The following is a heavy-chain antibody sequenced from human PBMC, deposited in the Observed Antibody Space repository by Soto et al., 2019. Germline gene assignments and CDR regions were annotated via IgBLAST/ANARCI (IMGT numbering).Heavy chain of an antibody. J-gene: IGHJ5*02. CDR1: GAALSSGGYF. D-gene: IGHD3-10*01. CDR3: ARDMGPPLWSGLRYNWFDP. CDR2: IYYSGST. V-gene: IGHV4-61*08. Sequence: ETLSLTCTVSGAALSSGGYFYTWVRQPPGKGLEWLGYIYYSGSTNYNPSLKSRVTISVDTSKNQFSLKLSSVTAADTAVYYCARDMGPPLWSGLRYNWFDPWGQGTLVTVS.